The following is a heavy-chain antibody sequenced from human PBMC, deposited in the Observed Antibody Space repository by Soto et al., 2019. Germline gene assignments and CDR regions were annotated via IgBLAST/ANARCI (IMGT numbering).Heavy chain of an antibody. V-gene: IGHV3-23*01. CDR1: GFTFSNYA. D-gene: IGHD3-10*01. J-gene: IGHJ4*02. CDR2: ISGSGGST. CDR3: AKYHRGHENDSGSSSY. Sequence: EVQLLESGGGLVQPGGSLRLSCAASGFTFSNYAMSWVRQAPGKGLEWVSAISGSGGSTYYADSVKGRFTISRDNSNKTLYLQMNRLSAEETAVYYCAKYHRGHENDSGSSSYWGKGTLVTGSS.